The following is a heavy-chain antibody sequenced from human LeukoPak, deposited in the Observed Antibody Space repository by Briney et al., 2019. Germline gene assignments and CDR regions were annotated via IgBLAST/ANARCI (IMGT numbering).Heavy chain of an antibody. Sequence: GGSLRLSCAASGFTFSSYEMNWVRQAPGKGLEWVANIKQDGSEKYYVDSVKGRFTISRDNAKNSLYLQMNSLRAEDTAVYYCARTRLLWFGEKRYYFDYWGQGTLVTVSS. J-gene: IGHJ4*02. D-gene: IGHD3-10*01. V-gene: IGHV3-7*01. CDR3: ARTRLLWFGEKRYYFDY. CDR1: GFTFSSYE. CDR2: IKQDGSEK.